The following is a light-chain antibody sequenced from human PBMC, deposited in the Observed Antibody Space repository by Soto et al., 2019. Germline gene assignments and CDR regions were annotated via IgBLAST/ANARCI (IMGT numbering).Light chain of an antibody. CDR2: DTS. CDR1: TGAVTSGHY. V-gene: IGLV7-46*01. CDR3: LLSYSGARPWV. J-gene: IGLJ3*02. Sequence: VVTQEPSLTVSPGGTVTLTCGSSTGAVTSGHYPYWFQQKPGQAPRTLIYDTSNKHSWTPARFSGSLLGGKAALTLSGAQPEDEAEYYCLLSYSGARPWVFGGGTQLTVL.